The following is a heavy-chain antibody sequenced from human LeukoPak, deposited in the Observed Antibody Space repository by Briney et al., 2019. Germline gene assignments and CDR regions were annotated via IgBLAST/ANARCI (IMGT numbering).Heavy chain of an antibody. CDR3: TRDRRVRGVKYFDY. Sequence: GGSLRLSCTASGFTFGDYAMSWVRQAPGKGLEWVGFIRSKAYGGTTEHAASVKGRFTISRDDSKSIAYLQMNSLKTEDTAVYYCTRDRRVRGVKYFDYWGQGTLVTVSS. D-gene: IGHD3-10*01. J-gene: IGHJ4*02. CDR1: GFTFGDYA. CDR2: IRSKAYGGTT. V-gene: IGHV3-49*04.